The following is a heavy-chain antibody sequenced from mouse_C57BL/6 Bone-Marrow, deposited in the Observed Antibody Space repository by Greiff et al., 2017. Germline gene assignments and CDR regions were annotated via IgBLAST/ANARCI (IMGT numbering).Heavy chain of an antibody. D-gene: IGHD1-1*01. V-gene: IGHV1-59*01. CDR1: GYTFTSYW. CDR2: LDPSDSYT. CDR3: ARSYYYGSSWIY. J-gene: IGHJ2*01. Sequence: QVQLQQPGAELVRPGTSVKLSCKASGYTFTSYWMHWVKQRPGQGLEWIGVLDPSDSYTTYNQKFKGNAPLTVDTSSSTAYMQLSSLTSEDSAVYYCARSYYYGSSWIYWGQGTTLTVSS.